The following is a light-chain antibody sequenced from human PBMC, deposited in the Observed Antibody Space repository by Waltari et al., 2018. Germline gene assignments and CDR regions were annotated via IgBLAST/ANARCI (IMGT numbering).Light chain of an antibody. Sequence: EIVLTQSPGTLSXXPGERATLSCRASQSVSSSYLAWYQQKPGQAPRLLIYGASSRATGIPDRFSXSGSGTDFTLTISRLEPEDFAVYYCQQYGSSRTXXQGTKVEIK. CDR1: QSVSSSY. J-gene: IGKJ1*01. CDR2: GAS. V-gene: IGKV3-20*01. CDR3: QQYGSSRT.